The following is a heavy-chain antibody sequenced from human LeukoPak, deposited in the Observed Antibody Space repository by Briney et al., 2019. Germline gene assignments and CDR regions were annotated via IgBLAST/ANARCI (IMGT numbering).Heavy chain of an antibody. D-gene: IGHD1-7*01. CDR1: GYTFTAYY. Sequence: ASVKVSCKASGYTFTAYYIHWVRQAPGQGLEWMGWINPNSDDTHYAQKFQGRVTMTRDTSISTAYMDLSRLRSDDTAVYYCARARITATLHFDYWGQGTLVTVSS. CDR2: INPNSDDT. V-gene: IGHV1-2*02. J-gene: IGHJ4*02. CDR3: ARARITATLHFDY.